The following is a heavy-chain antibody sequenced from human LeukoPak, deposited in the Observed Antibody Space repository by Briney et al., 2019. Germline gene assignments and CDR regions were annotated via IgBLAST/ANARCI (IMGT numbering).Heavy chain of an antibody. D-gene: IGHD2/OR15-2a*01. Sequence: GGSLRLSCAASGFTFSSYSMSWVRQAAGKGLEWVSGISGSGGSTFYADSVKGRLTISRDNSKNTLYLQMDSLRVEDTAVYYCAKGNSTEYRNWYFDPWGRGTLVTVSS. J-gene: IGHJ2*01. CDR2: ISGSGGST. CDR1: GFTFSSYS. CDR3: AKGNSTEYRNWYFDP. V-gene: IGHV3-23*01.